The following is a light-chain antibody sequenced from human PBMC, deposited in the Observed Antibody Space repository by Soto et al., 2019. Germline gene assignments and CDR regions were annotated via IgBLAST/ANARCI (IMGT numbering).Light chain of an antibody. J-gene: IGKJ1*01. CDR3: QQYDVDSGT. CDR1: QYISTW. V-gene: IGKV1-5*01. CDR2: EAS. Sequence: DIQLTQSPSTLSASVGDTVTITCRASQYISTWLAWYQQKPGKAPKFLIYEASNLESGVPSRFSGSGSGTEFTLTISSLHPDDFATYYCQQYDVDSGTFGQGTKV.